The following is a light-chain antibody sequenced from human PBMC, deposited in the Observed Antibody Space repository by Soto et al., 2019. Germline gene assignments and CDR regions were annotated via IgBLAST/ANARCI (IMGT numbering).Light chain of an antibody. CDR2: DAS. CDR3: QQYNNLPFT. V-gene: IGKV1-33*01. J-gene: IGKJ3*01. CDR1: QDISNY. Sequence: DIQMTQSPSSLSASVGDRVTITCQASQDISNYLNWYQQKPGKAPKLLIYDASNLETGVPSRFSGSGSGTDFTFTISSLQPEDFATYYCQQYNNLPFTFGPGTKVDI.